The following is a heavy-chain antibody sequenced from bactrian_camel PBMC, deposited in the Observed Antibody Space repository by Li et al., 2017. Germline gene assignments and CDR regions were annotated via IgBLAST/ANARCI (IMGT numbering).Heavy chain of an antibody. D-gene: IGHD6*01. Sequence: VQLVESGGGLVQPGGSLRLSCATSGFTFDDYAMGWIRQNPGKAPEWVSAIGSGGGSTYYADSVKGRFTISRDNIKNMLYLQMNSLKSEDTALYYCVTYGGSASQGFGYWGQGTQVTVS. J-gene: IGHJ6*01. V-gene: IGHV3-1*01. CDR3: VTYGGSASQGFGY. CDR2: IGSGGGST. CDR1: GFTFDDYA.